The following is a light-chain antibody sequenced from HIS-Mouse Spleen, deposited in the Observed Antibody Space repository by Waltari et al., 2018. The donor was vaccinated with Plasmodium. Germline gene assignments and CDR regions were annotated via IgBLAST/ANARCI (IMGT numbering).Light chain of an antibody. CDR2: DVS. CDR1: SSAVGGYNY. J-gene: IGLJ1*01. V-gene: IGLV2-11*01. CDR3: CSYAGSYTYV. Sequence: QSALTQPRSVSGSPGQSVTISCTGTSSAVGGYNYVSWYQQHPGKDPKLMIYDVSKRTSGVPDRFSGSKSGNTASLTISGLQAEDEADYYCCSYAGSYTYVFGTGTKVTVL.